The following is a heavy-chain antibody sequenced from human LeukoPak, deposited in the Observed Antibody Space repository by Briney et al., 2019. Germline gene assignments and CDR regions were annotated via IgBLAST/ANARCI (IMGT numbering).Heavy chain of an antibody. CDR3: AKSLYSSSFSFDY. Sequence: TGGSLRLSCAASGFTVSSNYMSWVRQAPGKGLEWGSVVYSGGGTFYADSVKGRFTISRDNSKNTLYLQMNSLRAEDTAVYYCAKSLYSSSFSFDYWGQGTLVTVSS. V-gene: IGHV3-66*01. D-gene: IGHD6-6*01. J-gene: IGHJ4*02. CDR1: GFTVSSNY. CDR2: VYSGGGT.